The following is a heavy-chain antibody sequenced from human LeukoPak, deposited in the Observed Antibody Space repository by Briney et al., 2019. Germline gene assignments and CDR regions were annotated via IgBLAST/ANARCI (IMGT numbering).Heavy chain of an antibody. CDR3: ATPYDSSGYYDPAGY. V-gene: IGHV3-21*01. CDR1: GFTFSSYS. Sequence: GSLRLSCAASGFTFSSYSMNWVRQAPGKGLEWVSSISSSSSYIYYADSVKGRFTISRDNAKNSLYLQMNSLRAEDTAVYYCATPYDSSGYYDPAGYWGQGTLVAVSS. CDR2: ISSSSSYI. D-gene: IGHD3-22*01. J-gene: IGHJ4*02.